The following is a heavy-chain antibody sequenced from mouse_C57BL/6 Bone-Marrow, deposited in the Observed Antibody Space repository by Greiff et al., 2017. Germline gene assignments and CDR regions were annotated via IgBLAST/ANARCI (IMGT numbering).Heavy chain of an antibody. CDR3: AIYDLDYYAMDY. CDR1: GYAFSSYW. D-gene: IGHD2-4*01. CDR2: SYPGDGDT. J-gene: IGHJ4*01. V-gene: IGHV1-80*01. Sequence: VQPPPSGAELVKPGASVKISCKASGYAFSSYWMNRVKQRPGKGFEWIGQSYPGDGDTNYNGKFKGKATPTADKSSSTAYMQLSSLTSEDSAVYFCAIYDLDYYAMDYWGQGTSVTVSS.